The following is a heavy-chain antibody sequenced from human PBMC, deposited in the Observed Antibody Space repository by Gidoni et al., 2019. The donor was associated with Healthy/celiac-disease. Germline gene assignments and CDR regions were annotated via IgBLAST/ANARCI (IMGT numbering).Heavy chain of an antibody. V-gene: IGHV4-34*01. CDR1: GGSFSGYY. Sequence: AVYGGSFSGYYWSWIRQPPGKGLEWIGEINHSGSTNYNPSLKSRVTISVDTSKNQFSLKLSSVTAADTAVYYCARGVNYDFWSGYHYDFDYWGQGTLVTVSS. J-gene: IGHJ4*02. CDR2: INHSGST. D-gene: IGHD3-3*01. CDR3: ARGVNYDFWSGYHYDFDY.